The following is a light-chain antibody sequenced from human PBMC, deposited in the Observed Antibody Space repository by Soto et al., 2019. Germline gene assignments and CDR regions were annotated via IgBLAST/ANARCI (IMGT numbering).Light chain of an antibody. J-gene: IGKJ1*01. CDR2: KAS. Sequence: DIQMTQSPSTLSGSVGDRVTITCRASQTISSWLAWYQQKPGKAPKLLIYKASTLKSGVPSRFSGSGSGTEFTLTISSLQPDDFATYYCQHCNSYSEAFGQGTKLELK. CDR3: QHCNSYSEA. CDR1: QTISSW. V-gene: IGKV1-5*03.